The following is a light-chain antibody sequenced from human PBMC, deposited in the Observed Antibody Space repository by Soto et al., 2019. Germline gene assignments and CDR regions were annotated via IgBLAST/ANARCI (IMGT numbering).Light chain of an antibody. CDR1: QTVSGN. Sequence: EIVIAQSPATLCVSPGERATLSCRASQTVSGNLAWYQQKPGQAPRLLIYRVSTRATGIPARFSGSGSGTEFTLTISSLQSEDFAVYYCQHYNSWPLSFGGGTKVDIK. CDR2: RVS. CDR3: QHYNSWPLS. J-gene: IGKJ4*01. V-gene: IGKV3-15*01.